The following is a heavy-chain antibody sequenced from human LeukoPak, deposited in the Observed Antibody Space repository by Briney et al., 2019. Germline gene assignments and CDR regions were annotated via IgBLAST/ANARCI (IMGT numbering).Heavy chain of an antibody. CDR2: ISGSGGST. D-gene: IGHD2-2*01. CDR1: GFTFGSYA. J-gene: IGHJ4*02. V-gene: IGHV3-23*01. Sequence: GGSLRLSCAASGFTFGSYAMSWVRQAPGKGLEWVSVISGSGGSTYYADSVKGRFTISRDNSKNTLYLQMNSLRAEDTAVYYCAKAGDIVVVPAALDLWGQGTLVTVSS. CDR3: AKAGDIVVVPAALDL.